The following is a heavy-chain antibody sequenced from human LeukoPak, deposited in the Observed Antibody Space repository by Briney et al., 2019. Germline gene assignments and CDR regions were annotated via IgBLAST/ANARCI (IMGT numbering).Heavy chain of an antibody. Sequence: GGSLRLSCAAWGFTFSRYWMHWLRQAPGKGLVWVSRINTDGSSTNYADSVKGRFTNSRDNTKNTLYLQMNSLRAEDTAMYYCARDNGYSCDSWGQGTLVTVSS. CDR1: GFTFSRYW. CDR3: ARDNGYSCDS. V-gene: IGHV3-74*01. CDR2: INTDGSST. J-gene: IGHJ4*02. D-gene: IGHD5-24*01.